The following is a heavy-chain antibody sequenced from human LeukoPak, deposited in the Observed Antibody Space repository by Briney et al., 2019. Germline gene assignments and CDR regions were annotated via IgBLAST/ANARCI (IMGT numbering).Heavy chain of an antibody. CDR1: GFTFDDYA. D-gene: IGHD3-10*01. J-gene: IGHJ4*02. CDR3: AKDDEAEVRGVMLFDY. V-gene: IGHV3-9*01. Sequence: GGSLRLSCAASGFTFDDYAMHWVRQAPGKGLEGVSGISWNSGSIGYADSVKGRFTISRDNAKNSLYLQMNSLRAEDTALYYCAKDDEAEVRGVMLFDYWGQGTLVTVSS. CDR2: ISWNSGSI.